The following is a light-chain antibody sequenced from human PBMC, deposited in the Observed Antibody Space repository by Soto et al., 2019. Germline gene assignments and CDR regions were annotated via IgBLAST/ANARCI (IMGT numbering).Light chain of an antibody. CDR2: EVT. V-gene: IGLV2-14*01. CDR1: SGDIGSYNR. CDR3: TSYTNINTRACV. J-gene: IGLJ1*01. Sequence: QSALTQPASVSGSPGQSITISCSGTSGDIGSYNRVSWYQQHPGKAPKLIIYEVTDRPSGVSNRFSVSNSGNTASLTISGLQAQDEAEYYSTSYTNINTRACVFGTGTKGTVL.